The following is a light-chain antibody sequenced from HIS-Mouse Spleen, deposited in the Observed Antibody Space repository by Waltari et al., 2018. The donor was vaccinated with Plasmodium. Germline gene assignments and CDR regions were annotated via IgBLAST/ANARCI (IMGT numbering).Light chain of an antibody. CDR3: QQSYSTPWT. V-gene: IGKV1-39*01. Sequence: DIQMTQYPSSLSASVGERVNITCRASQRISSYLNWYQQKPGKAPKLLIYAASSLQSGVPSRFSGSGSGTDFTLTISSLQPEDFATYYCQQSYSTPWTFGQGTKVEIK. CDR1: QRISSY. J-gene: IGKJ1*01. CDR2: AAS.